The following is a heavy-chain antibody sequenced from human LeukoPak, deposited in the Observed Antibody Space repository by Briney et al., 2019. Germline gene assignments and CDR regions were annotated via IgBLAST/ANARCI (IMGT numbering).Heavy chain of an antibody. CDR3: ARHLRGATIYFDY. V-gene: IGHV4-39*01. CDR1: GVSISTSSYY. D-gene: IGHD1-26*01. CDR2: ISYSVTT. J-gene: IGHJ4*02. Sequence: SETLSLTCTVSGVSISTSSYYWAWIRQPPGKGLEWFGSISYSVTTYYNPSLKSRVTISVDTSKNQFSLKLSSVTAAATAIYYCARHLRGATIYFDYWGQGTLVTVSS.